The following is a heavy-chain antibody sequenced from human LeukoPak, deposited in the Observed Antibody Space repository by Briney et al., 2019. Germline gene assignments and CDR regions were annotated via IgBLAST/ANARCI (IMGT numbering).Heavy chain of an antibody. CDR3: ARGRGIGA. V-gene: IGHV3-7*01. CDR2: INEDGSEK. J-gene: IGHJ6*02. Sequence: GGSLRLSCAASGSPFSRFWMTWVRQAPGKGLECEANINEDGSEKYYVESVKGRYTISRDNAKNSLSLQMNSLRAEDMGVYYCARGRGIGAWGQGTTVTVSS. CDR1: GSPFSRFW.